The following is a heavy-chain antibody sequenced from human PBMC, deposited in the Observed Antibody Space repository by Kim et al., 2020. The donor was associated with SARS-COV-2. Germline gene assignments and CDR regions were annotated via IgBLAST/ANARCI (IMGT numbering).Heavy chain of an antibody. CDR1: GFTFSSYS. J-gene: IGHJ4*02. V-gene: IGHV3-48*04. CDR3: ASGGIWSYYYDSSGYTRGGDYFDY. D-gene: IGHD3-22*01. Sequence: GGSLRLSCAASGFTFSSYSMNWVRQAPGKGLEWVSYISSSSSTIYYADSVKGRFTISRDNAKNSLYLQMNSLRAEDTAVYYCASGGIWSYYYDSSGYTRGGDYFDYWGQGTLVTVSS. CDR2: ISSSSSTI.